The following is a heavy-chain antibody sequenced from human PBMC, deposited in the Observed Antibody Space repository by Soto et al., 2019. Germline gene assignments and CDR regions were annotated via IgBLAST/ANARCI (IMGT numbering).Heavy chain of an antibody. CDR3: VKDGSSGWPYSYSRDV. V-gene: IGHV3-30*18. D-gene: IGHD6-19*01. CDR1: GFTFSSYG. J-gene: IGHJ6*02. Sequence: QVQLVESGGGVVQPGRSLRLSCAASGFTFSSYGMHWVRQAPGKGLEWVAVISYDGSNKYYADSLKGRFTVTRDNSKNTLSLHMSSLRSEDTAVYYCVKDGSSGWPYSYSRDVWGQGTTVTVSS. CDR2: ISYDGSNK.